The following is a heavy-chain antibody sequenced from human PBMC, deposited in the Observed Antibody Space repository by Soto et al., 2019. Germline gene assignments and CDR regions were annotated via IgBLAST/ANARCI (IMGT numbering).Heavy chain of an antibody. CDR1: GGSFSGYY. V-gene: IGHV4-34*02. Sequence: QVQLEQWGAGLLKPSETLSLTCAVYGGSFSGYYWSWIRQPPGKGLEWIGEINHSGSTNYNPSLNSRVTIPVDTSKNQFSLTLSSVTAADTAVYYCARGRWLRQSFAYWGQGTLVAVSS. CDR2: INHSGST. D-gene: IGHD5-12*01. CDR3: ARGRWLRQSFAY. J-gene: IGHJ4*02.